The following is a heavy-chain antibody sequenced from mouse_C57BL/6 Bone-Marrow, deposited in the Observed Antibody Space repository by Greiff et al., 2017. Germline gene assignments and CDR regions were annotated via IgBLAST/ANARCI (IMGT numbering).Heavy chain of an antibody. CDR3: ARRSGSRGFDY. J-gene: IGHJ2*01. V-gene: IGHV1-76*01. D-gene: IGHD1-1*01. CDR2: IYPGSGNT. CDR1: GYTFTDYY. Sequence: VQVVESGAELVRPGASVKLSCKASGYTFTDYYINWVKQRPGQGLEWIARIYPGSGNTYYNEKFKGKATLTAEKSSSTAYMQLSSLTSEDSAVYFCARRSGSRGFDYWGQGTTLTVSS.